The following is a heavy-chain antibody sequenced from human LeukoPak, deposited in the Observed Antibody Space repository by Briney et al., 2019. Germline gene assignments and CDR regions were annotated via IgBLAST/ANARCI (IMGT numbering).Heavy chain of an antibody. CDR1: GGSFSGYY. CDR2: INHSGST. J-gene: IGHJ5*01. CDR3: ARVRRSLNWFDS. D-gene: IGHD3-3*01. V-gene: IGHV4-34*01. Sequence: SSETLSLTCAVYGGSFSGYYWSWIRQPPGKGLEWIGEINHSGSTNYNPSLKSRVTISVDTSKNQFSLKLSSVTAADTAVYYCARVRRSLNWFDSWGQGTLVTVSS.